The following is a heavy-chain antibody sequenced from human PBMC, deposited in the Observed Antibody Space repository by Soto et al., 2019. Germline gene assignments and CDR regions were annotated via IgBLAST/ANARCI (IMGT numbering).Heavy chain of an antibody. D-gene: IGHD2-8*02. CDR3: ARDKITGLFDY. CDR1: GYSISSSNW. Sequence: TSETLSLTCAVSGYSISSSNWWGWIRQPPGKGLEWIGYIYHSGSTNYNPSLKSRVTISVDTSKNQFSLKLTSVTAADTAVYYCARDKITGLFDYWGQGTLVTVSS. CDR2: IYHSGST. V-gene: IGHV4-28*03. J-gene: IGHJ4*02.